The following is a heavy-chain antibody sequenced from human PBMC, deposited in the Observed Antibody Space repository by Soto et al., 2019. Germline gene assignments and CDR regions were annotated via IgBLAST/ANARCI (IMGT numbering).Heavy chain of an antibody. J-gene: IGHJ4*02. V-gene: IGHV1-69*01. CDR2: IIPIFGTA. CDR1: GGTFSSYA. D-gene: IGHD6-6*01. Sequence: QVKLVQSGSEVKKPGSSVKVSCKASGGTFSSYAISWVRQAPGQGLEWMGGIIPIFGTANYAQKFQGRVTITADESTSTAYMELSSLGSEDTAVYYCARDGRPIQSSIASLVFFDYWGQGTLVTVSS. CDR3: ARDGRPIQSSIASLVFFDY.